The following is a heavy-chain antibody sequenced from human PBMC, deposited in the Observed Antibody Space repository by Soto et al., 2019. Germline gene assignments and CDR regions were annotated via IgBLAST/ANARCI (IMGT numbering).Heavy chain of an antibody. D-gene: IGHD3-9*01. CDR3: ARDRGILTGYYMIDY. V-gene: IGHV4-31*03. CDR1: GGSISSGGYY. CDR2: IYYSGST. Sequence: QVQLQESGPGLVKPSQTLSLTCTVSGGSISSGGYYWSWIRQHPGKGLEWIGYIYYSGSTYYNPSLKSRVTISVDTSKNQFSLKLSSVTAADTAVYYCARDRGILTGYYMIDYWGQGTLVTVSS. J-gene: IGHJ4*02.